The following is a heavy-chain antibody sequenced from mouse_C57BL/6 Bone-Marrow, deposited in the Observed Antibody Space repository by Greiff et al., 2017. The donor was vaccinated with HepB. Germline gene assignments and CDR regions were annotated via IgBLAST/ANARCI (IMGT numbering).Heavy chain of an antibody. Sequence: VQLQQSGAELVRPGTSVKMSCKASGYTFTNYWIGWAKQRPGHGLEWIGDIYPGGGYTNYNEKFKGKATLTADKSSSTAYMQFSILTSEDSSIYYCAIYYYGSPAYWGQGTLVTVSA. V-gene: IGHV1-63*01. CDR1: GYTFTNYW. D-gene: IGHD1-1*01. J-gene: IGHJ3*01. CDR2: IYPGGGYT. CDR3: AIYYYGSPAY.